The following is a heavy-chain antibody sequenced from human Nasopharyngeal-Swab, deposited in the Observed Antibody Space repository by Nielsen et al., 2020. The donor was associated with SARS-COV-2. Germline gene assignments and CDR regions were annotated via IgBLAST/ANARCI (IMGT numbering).Heavy chain of an antibody. CDR3: ATTPYDYVLLKRAPDY. J-gene: IGHJ4*02. CDR2: ISSTGAII. D-gene: IGHD3-16*01. CDR1: GFTFSDYY. Sequence: GESLKISCAASGFTFSDYYMSWIRQAPGKGLEWVSYISSTGAIIYYADSVKGRFTISRDNPKNSLYLQMNSLRAEDTGIYYCATTPYDYVLLKRAPDYWGQGMLVTVSS. V-gene: IGHV3-11*01.